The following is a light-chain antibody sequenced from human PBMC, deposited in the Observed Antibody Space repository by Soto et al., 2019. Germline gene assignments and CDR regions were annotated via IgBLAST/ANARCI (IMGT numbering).Light chain of an antibody. CDR1: SSDVGGYAY. J-gene: IGLJ2*01. Sequence: QSALTQPASVSGSPGQSITISCTGTSSDVGGYAYVSWYQQHPGKAPKLMIYEVSNRPSGVSNRFSGSKSGNTASLTISGLQAEDEADYYCNSYTSSSTLVFGGGTKLTVL. CDR2: EVS. V-gene: IGLV2-14*01. CDR3: NSYTSSSTLV.